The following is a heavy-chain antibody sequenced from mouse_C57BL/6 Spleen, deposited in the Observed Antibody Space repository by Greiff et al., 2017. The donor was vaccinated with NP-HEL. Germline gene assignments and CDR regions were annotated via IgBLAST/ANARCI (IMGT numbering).Heavy chain of an antibody. CDR2: IRSKSSNYAT. CDR3: VRERYGSSYWYFDV. CDR1: GFTFNTYA. D-gene: IGHD1-1*01. J-gene: IGHJ1*03. Sequence: EVQVVESGGGLVQPKGSLKLSCAASGFTFNTYAMHWVRQAPGKGLEWVARIRSKSSNYATYYADSVKDRFTISRDDSQSMLYLQMNNLKTEDTAMYYCVRERYGSSYWYFDVWGTGTTVTVSS. V-gene: IGHV10-3*01.